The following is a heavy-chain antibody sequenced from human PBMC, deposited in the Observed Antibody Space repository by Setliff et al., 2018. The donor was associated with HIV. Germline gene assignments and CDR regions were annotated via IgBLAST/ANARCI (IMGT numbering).Heavy chain of an antibody. CDR1: GGTFSSYA. J-gene: IGHJ4*02. CDR3: ARDSSTWHFDY. CDR2: INPNSGGT. Sequence: GASVKVSCKASGGTFSSYAISWVRQAPGQGLEWMGWINPNSGGTNYAQKFQGRVTMTRDTSISTAYMELSRLRSDDTAVYYCARDSSTWHFDYWGQGTLVTVSS. V-gene: IGHV1-2*02. D-gene: IGHD6-13*01.